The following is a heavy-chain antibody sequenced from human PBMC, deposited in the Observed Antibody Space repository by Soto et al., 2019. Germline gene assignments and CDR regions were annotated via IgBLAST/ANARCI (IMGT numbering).Heavy chain of an antibody. CDR3: ARDLGIAVALDY. CDR2: IYYSGNT. CDR1: GGSISSGSYY. V-gene: IGHV4-39*02. Sequence: KLPETLSLTCSVSGGSISSGSYYWGWIRQPPGKGLEWIASIYYSGNTYYNPSLKSRVTMSVDTSKNQFSLKLSSVTAADTAVYYCARDLGIAVALDYWGQGTLVTVSS. J-gene: IGHJ4*02. D-gene: IGHD6-19*01.